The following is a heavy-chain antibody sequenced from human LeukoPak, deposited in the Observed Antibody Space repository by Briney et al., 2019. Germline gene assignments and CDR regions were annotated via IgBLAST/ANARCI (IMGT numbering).Heavy chain of an antibody. CDR2: VYYSGTT. V-gene: IGHV4-39*07. CDR1: GGSVFLSYYY. J-gene: IGHJ6*03. D-gene: IGHD5-12*01. Sequence: PSETLSLTCSVSGGSVFLSYYYWGWVRQPPGKALEWIGSVYYSGTTSSNPSLKSRVTMSVDTSKNQFSLKLSSVTAADTAVYYCARDLSPEGYSGYDSPYYYYMDVWGKGTTVTVSS. CDR3: ARDLSPEGYSGYDSPYYYYMDV.